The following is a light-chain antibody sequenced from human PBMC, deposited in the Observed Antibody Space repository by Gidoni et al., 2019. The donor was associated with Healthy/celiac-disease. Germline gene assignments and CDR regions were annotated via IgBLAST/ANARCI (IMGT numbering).Light chain of an antibody. CDR2: RNN. Sequence: QSVLTPPPSASGTPGQRVTISCSGISSNLESNYVYWYQQLPGTAPKLLIFRNNQRPSGVPDRFSGSKSGTSASLAISGLRSEDEADYYCAAWDDSLVFGGGTKLAVL. V-gene: IGLV1-47*01. CDR3: AAWDDSLV. CDR1: SSNLESNY. J-gene: IGLJ2*01.